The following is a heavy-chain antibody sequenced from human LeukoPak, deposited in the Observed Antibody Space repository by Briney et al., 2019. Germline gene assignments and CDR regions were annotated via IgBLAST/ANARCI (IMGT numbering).Heavy chain of an antibody. CDR2: ISSSGSTI. D-gene: IGHD3-3*01. V-gene: IGHV3-11*04. CDR3: ARDYYDFWSGYYNGYYYGMDV. CDR1: GFTFSNAW. Sequence: GGSLRLSCAASGFTFSNAWMSWVRQAPGKGLEWVSYISSSGSTIYYADSVKGRFTISRDNAKNSLYLQMNSLRAEDTAVYYCARDYYDFWSGYYNGYYYGMDVWGQGTTVTVSS. J-gene: IGHJ6*02.